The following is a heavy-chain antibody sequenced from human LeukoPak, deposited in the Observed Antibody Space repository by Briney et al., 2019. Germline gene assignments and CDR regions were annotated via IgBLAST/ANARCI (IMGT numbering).Heavy chain of an antibody. CDR3: ARKYRVDNWFDP. V-gene: IGHV4-39*07. J-gene: IGHJ5*02. CDR1: GGSISSSSYY. CDR2: IYYSGST. Sequence: SGTLSLTCTVSGGSISSSSYYWGWIRQPPGKGLEWIGSIYYSGSTYYNPSLKSRVTISVDTSKNQFSLKLSSVTAADTAVYYCARKYRVDNWFDPWGQGTLVTVSS. D-gene: IGHD2-2*01.